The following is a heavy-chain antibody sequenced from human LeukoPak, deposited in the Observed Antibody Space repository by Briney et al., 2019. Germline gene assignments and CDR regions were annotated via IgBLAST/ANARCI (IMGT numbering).Heavy chain of an antibody. D-gene: IGHD6-13*01. V-gene: IGHV3-23*01. CDR3: ASRRASSWYEGFDY. CDR1: DASGLTFSSYA. Sequence: GGSLGLTCAASDASGLTFSSYAMNWVRQAPGKGLEWVSAISGSGGSTYYADSVKGRFTISRDNSKNTLYLQMNSLRAEDTAVYYCASRRASSWYEGFDYWGQGTPVTVSS. J-gene: IGHJ4*02. CDR2: ISGSGGST.